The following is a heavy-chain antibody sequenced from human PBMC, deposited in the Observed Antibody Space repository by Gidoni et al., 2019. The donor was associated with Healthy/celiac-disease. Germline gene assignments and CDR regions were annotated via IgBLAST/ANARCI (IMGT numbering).Heavy chain of an antibody. D-gene: IGHD3-22*01. CDR1: GGPISSSSYY. CDR2: IYYSGST. J-gene: IGHJ1*01. CDR3: ARDGGDYDSSGYYIEYFQH. V-gene: IGHV4-39*07. Sequence: QLQLQESGPGLVKPSEPLSLTCTVSGGPISSSSYYWGWIRQPPGTGLEWIGSIYYSGSTYYNPSLKSRVTISVDTSKNQCSLKLSSVTAADTAGYYCARDGGDYDSSGYYIEYFQHWGQGTLVTVSS.